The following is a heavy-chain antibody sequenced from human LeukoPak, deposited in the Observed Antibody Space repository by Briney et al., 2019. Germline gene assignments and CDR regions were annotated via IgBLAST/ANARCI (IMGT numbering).Heavy chain of an antibody. CDR1: GYTFTGYY. CDR2: INPNSVAT. CDR3: ARLAFCSGGTCPYFFDF. V-gene: IGHV1-2*02. Sequence: ASVRVSCTASGYTFTGYYMHWLRQAPGQGLEWMGWINPNSVATNYAQKFQGRVTMTRDTSISTAYMELSRLSADDTAVYYCARLAFCSGGTCPYFFDFWGQGTLVTVSS. D-gene: IGHD2-15*01. J-gene: IGHJ4*02.